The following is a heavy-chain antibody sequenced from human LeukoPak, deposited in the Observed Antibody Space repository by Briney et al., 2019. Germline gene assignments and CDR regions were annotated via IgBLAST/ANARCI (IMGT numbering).Heavy chain of an antibody. CDR2: ISGSGGST. CDR3: AKDPIVGATTDY. Sequence: GGSLRFSCAASGFTFSSYAMSWVRQAPGKGLEWVSAISGSGGSTYYADSVKGRFTISRDNSKNTLYLQMDSLRAEDTAVYYCAKDPIVGATTDYWGQGTLVTVSS. J-gene: IGHJ4*02. V-gene: IGHV3-23*01. CDR1: GFTFSSYA. D-gene: IGHD1-26*01.